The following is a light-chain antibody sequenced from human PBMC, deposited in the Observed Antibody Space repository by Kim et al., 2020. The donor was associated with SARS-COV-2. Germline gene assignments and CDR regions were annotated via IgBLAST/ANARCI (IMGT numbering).Light chain of an antibody. J-gene: IGLJ2*01. CDR1: SLRSYY. CDR2: GKN. CDR3: NSRDSSGNHVV. V-gene: IGLV3-19*01. Sequence: SSELTQDPAVSVALGQTVRITCQGDSLRSYYASWYQPKPGQAPVLVIYGKNNRPSGIPDRFSGSSSGNTASLTITGAQAEDEADYYCNSRDSSGNHVVFGGGTQLTVL.